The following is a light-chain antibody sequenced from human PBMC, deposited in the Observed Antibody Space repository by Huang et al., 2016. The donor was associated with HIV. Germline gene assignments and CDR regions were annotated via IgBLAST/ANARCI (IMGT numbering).Light chain of an antibody. CDR2: GAS. Sequence: EIVMTQSPATLSVSPGERATLSCRASQSVSSNLAWYQQQPGQAPRLLIDGASTRATGIPARFSGSGSGTEFTLTISSLQSEDFAVYYCQQYNNWPPFTFGPGTKVDIK. J-gene: IGKJ3*01. V-gene: IGKV3-15*01. CDR1: QSVSSN. CDR3: QQYNNWPPFT.